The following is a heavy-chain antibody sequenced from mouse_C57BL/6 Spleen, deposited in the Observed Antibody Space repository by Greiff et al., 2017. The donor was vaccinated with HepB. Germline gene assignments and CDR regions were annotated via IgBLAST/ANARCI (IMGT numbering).Heavy chain of an antibody. CDR3: PIYYGNYGYFDV. CDR2: INPSSGYT. V-gene: IGHV1-4*01. D-gene: IGHD2-1*01. CDR1: GYTFTSYT. Sequence: VKLMESGAELARPGASVKMSCKASGYTFTSYTMHWVKQRPGQGLEWIGYINPSSGYTKYNQKFKDKATLTADKSSSTAYMQLSSLTSEDSAVYYCPIYYGNYGYFDVWGTGTTVTVSS. J-gene: IGHJ1*03.